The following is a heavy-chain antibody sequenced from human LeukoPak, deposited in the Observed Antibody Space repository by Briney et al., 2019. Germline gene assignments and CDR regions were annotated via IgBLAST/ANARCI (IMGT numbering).Heavy chain of an antibody. J-gene: IGHJ3*02. CDR2: INAGNSNT. CDR1: GYTFTSYA. D-gene: IGHD3-3*01. V-gene: IGHV1-3*03. CDR3: ARGSYDFWSGYAAEAAFDI. Sequence: ASVKVSCKASGYTFTSYAMHWVRQAPGQRLEWMGWINAGNSNTKYSQEFQGRVTITRDTSASTAYMELSSLRSEDMAVYYCARGSYDFWSGYAAEAAFDIWGQGTMVTVSS.